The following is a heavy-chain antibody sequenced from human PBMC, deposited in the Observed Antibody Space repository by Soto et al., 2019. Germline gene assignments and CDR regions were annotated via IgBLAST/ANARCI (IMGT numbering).Heavy chain of an antibody. J-gene: IGHJ5*02. Sequence: GESLQISCKGSGCSFTSYWIGWVRQMNGKGLEWMGIIYPGDSDTRYSPSFQGQVTISADKSISTAYLQWSSLKASDTAMYYCARVGNYYGSGSYYNPFYWFDPWGQGTLVTVSS. CDR1: GCSFTSYW. CDR2: IYPGDSDT. V-gene: IGHV5-51*01. CDR3: ARVGNYYGSGSYYNPFYWFDP. D-gene: IGHD3-10*01.